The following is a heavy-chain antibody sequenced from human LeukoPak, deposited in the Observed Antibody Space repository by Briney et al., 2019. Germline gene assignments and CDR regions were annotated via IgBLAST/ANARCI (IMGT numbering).Heavy chain of an antibody. V-gene: IGHV4-59*01. J-gene: IGHJ4*02. CDR3: ARGDSESFSQLDC. D-gene: IGHD1-26*01. CDR1: GGPFSGYD. Sequence: WETLSLTCTASGGPFSGYDWSWVRQPPGKGLEWSGYVYYSWCTNYHPSLKSRVSISVDTPEKQSSLQLTSVSAADAPVYYLARGDSESFSQLDCWGQGPLVTVSS. CDR2: VYYSWCT.